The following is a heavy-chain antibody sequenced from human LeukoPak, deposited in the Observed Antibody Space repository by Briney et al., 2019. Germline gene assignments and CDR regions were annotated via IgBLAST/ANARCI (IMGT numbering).Heavy chain of an antibody. Sequence: RPSETLSLTCTVSGDSITSSAFYWGWIRQPPGKGLEWIGSIYYSGSTYYNPSLKSRVTISVDTSKNQFSLKLSSVTAADTAVYYCARPSGEYDGPTSPEGQPGIHDAFDIWGQGTMVTVSS. CDR2: IYYSGST. CDR1: GDSITSSAFY. CDR3: ARPSGEYDGPTSPEGQPGIHDAFDI. V-gene: IGHV4-39*01. D-gene: IGHD7-27*01. J-gene: IGHJ3*02.